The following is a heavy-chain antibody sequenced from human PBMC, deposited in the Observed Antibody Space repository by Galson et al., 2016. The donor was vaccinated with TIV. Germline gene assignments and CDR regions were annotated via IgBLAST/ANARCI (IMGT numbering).Heavy chain of an antibody. CDR2: IISIFRTA. CDR1: GGIFSGYA. D-gene: IGHD5-24*01. CDR3: ARRTDGHLYDYYGMDV. Sequence: SVKVSCKASGGIFSGYAINWVRQAPGQGLEWMGRIISIFRTANYAEKFQGRVTITADDSTNTVHRELSSLKSEDTAVYYCARRTDGHLYDYYGMDVWGQGATVIVSS. J-gene: IGHJ6*02. V-gene: IGHV1-69*13.